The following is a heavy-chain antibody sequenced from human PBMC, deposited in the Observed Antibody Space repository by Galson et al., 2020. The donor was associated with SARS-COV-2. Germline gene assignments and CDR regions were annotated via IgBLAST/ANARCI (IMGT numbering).Heavy chain of an antibody. V-gene: IGHV1-69*02. Sequence: SVKVSCKVSGDSFTKYSLSWVRQAPGQGLEWMGRIIPFVGVANYAQKFQGRVTITADKSTSTSYMELRGLTSKDTALYYCVRPTIIRAFDIWGQGTMVSVPS. CDR2: IIPFVGVA. CDR1: GDSFTKYS. J-gene: IGHJ3*02. D-gene: IGHD3-10*01. CDR3: VRPTIIRAFDI.